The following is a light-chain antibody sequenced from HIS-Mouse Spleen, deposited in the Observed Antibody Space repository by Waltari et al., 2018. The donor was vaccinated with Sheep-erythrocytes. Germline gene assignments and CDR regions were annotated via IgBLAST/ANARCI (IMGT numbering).Light chain of an antibody. J-gene: IGLJ3*02. Sequence: QSALTQPRSVSGSPGQSVTIPCTGTSSDVCGYNYVSWYQQPPGKAPKLMIYDVSKRPSGVPDRFSGSKSGNTASLTISGLQAEDEADYYCCSYAGSYTFWVFGGGTKLTVL. CDR3: CSYAGSYTFWV. CDR2: DVS. V-gene: IGLV2-11*01. CDR1: SSDVCGYNY.